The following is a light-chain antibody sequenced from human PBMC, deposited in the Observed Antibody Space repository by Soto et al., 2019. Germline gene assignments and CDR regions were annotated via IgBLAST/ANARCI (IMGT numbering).Light chain of an antibody. J-gene: IGKJ4*01. Sequence: EIVLTQSPGTLSLSPGERATLSCRASQSVSSSYLAWYQQKPGQAPRLLIYDASNRATGIPDRFSGSGSGTDFTLTISRLEPEDFAVYYCQQYSHSPDTFDGGTKVDIK. V-gene: IGKV3-20*01. CDR2: DAS. CDR1: QSVSSSY. CDR3: QQYSHSPDT.